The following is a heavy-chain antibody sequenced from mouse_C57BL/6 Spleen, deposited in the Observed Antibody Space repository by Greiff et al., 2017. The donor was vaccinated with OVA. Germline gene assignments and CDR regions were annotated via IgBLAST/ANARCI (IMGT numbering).Heavy chain of an antibody. CDR1: GYTFTDYE. CDR3: ARRTTVDY. Sequence: VQLQQSGPGLVRPGASVTLSCKASGYTFTDYEMHWVKQTPVHGLEWIGAIDPETGGPAYKQKFKGKAILTADKSSSTAYMEHRSLTSEDSAVYYCARRTTVDYWGQGTTLTVSS. CDR2: IDPETGGP. J-gene: IGHJ2*01. V-gene: IGHV1-15*01. D-gene: IGHD1-1*01.